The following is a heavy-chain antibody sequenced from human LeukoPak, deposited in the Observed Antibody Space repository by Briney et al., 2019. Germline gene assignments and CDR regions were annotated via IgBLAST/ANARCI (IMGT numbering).Heavy chain of an antibody. CDR2: IYYSGST. CDR3: ARDKYYYDSSGSIRFDY. V-gene: IGHV4-59*12. Sequence: SETLSLTCTVSGGSISSYYWSWIRQPPGKGLEWIGYIYYSGSTNYNPSLKSRVTISVDTSKNQFSLKLSSVTAADTAVYYCARDKYYYDSSGSIRFDYWGQGTLVTVSS. D-gene: IGHD3-22*01. J-gene: IGHJ4*02. CDR1: GGSISSYY.